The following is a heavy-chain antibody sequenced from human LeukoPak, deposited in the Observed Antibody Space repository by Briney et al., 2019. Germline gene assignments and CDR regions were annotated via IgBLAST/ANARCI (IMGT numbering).Heavy chain of an antibody. CDR3: AKSVAIYFYYGLDV. D-gene: IGHD3-3*01. Sequence: SSSSYYWGWIRQPPGKGLEWVSAISGSGGSTYYADSVKGRFTISRDNSKNTLFLQMNSLRVEDTAPYYCAKSVAIYFYYGLDVWGQGTTVTVSS. V-gene: IGHV3-23*01. CDR2: ISGSGGST. J-gene: IGHJ6*02. CDR1: SSSSYY.